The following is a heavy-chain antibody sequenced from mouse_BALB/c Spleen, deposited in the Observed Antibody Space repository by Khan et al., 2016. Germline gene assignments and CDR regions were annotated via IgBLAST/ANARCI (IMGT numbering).Heavy chain of an antibody. D-gene: IGHD2-4*01. Sequence: VQLQQSGAELVKPGASVKLSCTASGFNIKDTYMHWVKQRPEQGLEWIGRIDPANGNTKYDPKLQGKATITADTSSNPAYLQLSSLPSEDTALYYCARSHYDYEEGFANWGQGTLVTVSA. V-gene: IGHV14-3*02. J-gene: IGHJ3*01. CDR3: ARSHYDYEEGFAN. CDR2: IDPANGNT. CDR1: GFNIKDTY.